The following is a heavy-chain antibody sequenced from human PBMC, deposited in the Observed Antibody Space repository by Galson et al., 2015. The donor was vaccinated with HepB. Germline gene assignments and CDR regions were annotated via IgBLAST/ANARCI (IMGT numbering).Heavy chain of an antibody. CDR3: ARARTGLAVAGPRGPFGY. CDR2: INHSGST. Sequence: LSLTCAVYGGSFSGYYWSWIRQPPGKGLEWIGEINHSGSTNYNPSLKSRVTISVDTSKNQFSLKLSSVTAADTAVYYCARARTGLAVAGPRGPFGYWGQGTLVTVSS. CDR1: GGSFSGYY. V-gene: IGHV4-34*01. D-gene: IGHD6-19*01. J-gene: IGHJ4*02.